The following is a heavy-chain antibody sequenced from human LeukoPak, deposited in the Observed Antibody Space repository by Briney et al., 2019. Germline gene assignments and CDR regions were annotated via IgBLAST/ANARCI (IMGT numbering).Heavy chain of an antibody. CDR1: GFAFSNYA. D-gene: IGHD2-2*01. V-gene: IGHV3-64D*06. CDR2: INSNGGST. J-gene: IGHJ6*02. CDR3: VKGTSTKYYYYGMDV. Sequence: GGSLRLSCSASGFAFSNYATHWVRQAPGKGLEYVAGINSNGGSTFYADSVKGRFTMSGDNSKDTLYLQMSSRRAEDTAVYYCVKGTSTKYYYYGMDVWGQGTTVTVSS.